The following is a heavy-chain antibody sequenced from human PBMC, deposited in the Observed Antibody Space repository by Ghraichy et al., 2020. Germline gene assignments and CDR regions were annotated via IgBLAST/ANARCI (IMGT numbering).Heavy chain of an antibody. J-gene: IGHJ6*02. D-gene: IGHD3-9*01. CDR1: GFTFSNYA. Sequence: GGLRLSCAASGFTFSNYAMTWVRQAPGKGLEWVASIRNNGGTHYADSVKGRFTISRDNSKNTVHLQMSSLRAEDTAVYYCARPDPRLGTTGWAYYMDVWGQGTTVTVSS. CDR3: ARPDPRLGTTGWAYYMDV. CDR2: IRNNGGT. V-gene: IGHV3-23*01.